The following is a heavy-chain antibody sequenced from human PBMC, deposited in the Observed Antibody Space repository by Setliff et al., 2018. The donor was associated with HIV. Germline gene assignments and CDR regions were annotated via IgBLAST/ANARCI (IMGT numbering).Heavy chain of an antibody. CDR3: ARGRGMSYYYYYMDV. CDR1: GFSLTSTSMC. D-gene: IGHD3-16*01. J-gene: IGHJ6*03. V-gene: IGHV2-70*11. CDR2: IDWDDNK. Sequence: ESGPTLVNPTQTLTLTCTFSGFSLTSTSMCVSWIRQPPGEALEWLGRIDWDDNKYYSESLRSRLTISKDTSKNQVVLTMTNMDPVDTATYFCARGRGMSYYYYYMDVWGKGTTVTVSS.